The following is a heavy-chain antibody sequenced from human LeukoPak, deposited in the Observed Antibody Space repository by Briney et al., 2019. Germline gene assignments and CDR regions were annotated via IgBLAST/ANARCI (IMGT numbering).Heavy chain of an antibody. CDR2: INPNSGGT. D-gene: IGHD3-3*01. J-gene: IGHJ6*03. CDR1: GYTFTGYY. Sequence: ASVKVSCKASGYTFTGYYMHWVRQAPGQGLEWMGWINPNSGGTNYAQKFQGRVTMTRDTSISTAYMELSRLRSDDTAVYYCARCNYDSYYYYYYMDVWGKGTTVTVSS. V-gene: IGHV1-2*02. CDR3: ARCNYDSYYYYYYMDV.